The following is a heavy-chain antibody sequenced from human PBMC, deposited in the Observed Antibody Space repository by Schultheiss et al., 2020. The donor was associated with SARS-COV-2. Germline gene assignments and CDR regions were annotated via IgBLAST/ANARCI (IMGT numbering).Heavy chain of an antibody. V-gene: IGHV5-51*01. Sequence: GESLKISCKGSGYRFTSNWIGWVRQMPGKGLEWMGIIYPGDSDTRYSPSFQGLVTISADKSINTAFLQWSSLRASDTAMYYCAREGIVGATGTYDVWGQGTMVTVSS. D-gene: IGHD1-26*01. CDR2: IYPGDSDT. CDR3: AREGIVGATGTYDV. J-gene: IGHJ3*01. CDR1: GYRFTSNW.